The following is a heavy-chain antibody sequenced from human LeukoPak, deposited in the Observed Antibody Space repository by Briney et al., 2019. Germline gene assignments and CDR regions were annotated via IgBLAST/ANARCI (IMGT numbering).Heavy chain of an antibody. Sequence: SETLSLTCSVSGGSISSYYWSWIRQPPGKGLEWIGYIYSSGSTNYNPSLKSRVTISVDTSENQLSLQLSSVTAAGTAVYYCARAHTSSWYMDYWGQGTLVTVSS. CDR1: GGSISSYY. CDR2: IYSSGST. D-gene: IGHD6-13*01. J-gene: IGHJ4*02. V-gene: IGHV4-59*01. CDR3: ARAHTSSWYMDY.